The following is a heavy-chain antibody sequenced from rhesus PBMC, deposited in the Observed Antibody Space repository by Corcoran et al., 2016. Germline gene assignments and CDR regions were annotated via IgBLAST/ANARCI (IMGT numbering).Heavy chain of an antibody. CDR3: ARMDCSGTYCPESFDF. CDR2: LSSGGSN. J-gene: IGHJ1*01. V-gene: IGHV4S14*01. Sequence: QVQLQESGPGLVKPSETLSLTCAVTGYSISSGYYWGWLRQPPGQGREWIGHLSSGGSNYLNPSLKSRVTLSVDTSRNQFSLRLTSVTAADTAVYYCARMDCSGTYCPESFDFWGQGALVTVSS. CDR1: GYSISSGYY. D-gene: IGHD2-15*01.